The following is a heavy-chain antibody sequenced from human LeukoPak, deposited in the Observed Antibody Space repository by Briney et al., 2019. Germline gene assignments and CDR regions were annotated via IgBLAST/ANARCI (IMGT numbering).Heavy chain of an antibody. J-gene: IGHJ4*02. CDR2: ISSNSSYI. CDR1: GFTFSSYS. V-gene: IGHV3-21*01. CDR3: ARSITIFGEFYYFDY. D-gene: IGHD3-3*01. Sequence: GGSLRLSCAASGFTFSSYSMHWVRQAPGKGLEWVSSISSNSSYIYYADSVKGRFTISRDNAKNSLYLQMNSLRAEDTAVYYCARSITIFGEFYYFDYWGQGTLVTVSS.